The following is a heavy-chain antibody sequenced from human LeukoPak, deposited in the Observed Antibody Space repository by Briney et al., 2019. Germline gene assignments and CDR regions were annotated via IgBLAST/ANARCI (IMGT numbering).Heavy chain of an antibody. V-gene: IGHV4-59*01. Sequence: SETLSLTCSVSGGSITSYYWSWIRQPPGKGLEWIGYISSSGSTNYNPSLKSRVTMSVDTSKNQFSLKLSSVTAVDTAVYYCASGGYCGTTTCYPNWFDPWGQGTLVTVSS. D-gene: IGHD2-2*01. CDR2: ISSSGST. J-gene: IGHJ5*02. CDR3: ASGGYCGTTTCYPNWFDP. CDR1: GGSITSYY.